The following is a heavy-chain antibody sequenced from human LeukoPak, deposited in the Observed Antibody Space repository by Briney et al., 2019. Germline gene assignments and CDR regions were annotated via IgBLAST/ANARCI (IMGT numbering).Heavy chain of an antibody. V-gene: IGHV4-59*12. D-gene: IGHD3-10*01. CDR2: IYYSGST. CDR1: GGSISSYY. CDR3: ARGTYYYVSGSQNWFDP. J-gene: IGHJ5*02. Sequence: PSETLSLTCTVSGGSISSYYWSWIRQPPGKGLEWIGYIYYSGSTNYNPSLKSRVTISVDTSKNQFSLKLSSVAAADTAVYYCARGTYYYVSGSQNWFDPWGQGSLVTVSS.